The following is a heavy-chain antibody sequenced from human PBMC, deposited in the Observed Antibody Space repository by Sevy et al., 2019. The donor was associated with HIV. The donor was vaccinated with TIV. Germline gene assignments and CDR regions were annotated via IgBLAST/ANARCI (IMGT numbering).Heavy chain of an antibody. CDR3: ARVAGSSSAGGRYYYHMDV. Sequence: ASVKVSCKASGYTFTSYAMHWVRQAPGQRLEWMGWINAGNGNTKYSQKFQGRVTITRDTSASTAYMELSSLRSEDTAVYYCARVAGSSSAGGRYYYHMDVWGKGTTVTVSS. D-gene: IGHD6-13*01. J-gene: IGHJ6*03. V-gene: IGHV1-3*01. CDR1: GYTFTSYA. CDR2: INAGNGNT.